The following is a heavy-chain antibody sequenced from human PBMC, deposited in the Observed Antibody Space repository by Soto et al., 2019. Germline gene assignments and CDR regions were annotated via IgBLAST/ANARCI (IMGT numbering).Heavy chain of an antibody. J-gene: IGHJ6*03. Sequence: EVQLVESGGGVVQPGGSLRLSCAASGFTVSSNDMTWVRQAPGKGLEWVSLIQSGGRTYYSGSVKVRFTISRDNSKNTPFLRLNSLSGEDTGVYYCARDDVHCSCGRCYGFPMDVWGKGTTVTVSS. CDR1: GFTVSSND. CDR3: ARDDVHCSCGRCYGFPMDV. D-gene: IGHD2-15*01. CDR2: IQSGGRT. V-gene: IGHV3-66*01.